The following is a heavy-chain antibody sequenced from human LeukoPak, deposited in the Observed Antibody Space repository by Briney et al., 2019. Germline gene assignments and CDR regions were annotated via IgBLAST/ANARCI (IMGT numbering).Heavy chain of an antibody. J-gene: IGHJ4*02. CDR2: INWSGSNT. V-gene: IGHV3-20*04. Sequence: GGSLRLSCAASGFTFDDYGMSWVRQPPGKGLEWVSGINWSGSNTGFADSVKGRFTISRDDAKNSLYLQMNSLGAEDTALYYCARGHSEYNFDHWGQGILVTVSS. CDR1: GFTFDDYG. CDR3: ARGHSEYNFDH. D-gene: IGHD2/OR15-2a*01.